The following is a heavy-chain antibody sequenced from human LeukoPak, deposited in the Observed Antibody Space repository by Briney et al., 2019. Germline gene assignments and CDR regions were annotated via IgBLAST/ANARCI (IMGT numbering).Heavy chain of an antibody. Sequence: ASVKVSCKASGYTFTSYYMHWVRQAPGQGLEWMGIINPSGGSTSYAQKFQGRVTMTRDMSTSTVYMELSSLRSEDTAVSYCARSSRAAAETDYWGQGTLVTVSS. J-gene: IGHJ4*02. CDR1: GYTFTSYY. CDR3: ARSSRAAAETDY. CDR2: INPSGGST. D-gene: IGHD6-13*01. V-gene: IGHV1-46*01.